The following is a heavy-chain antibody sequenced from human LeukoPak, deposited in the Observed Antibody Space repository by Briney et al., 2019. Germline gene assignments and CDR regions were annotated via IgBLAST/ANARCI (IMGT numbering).Heavy chain of an antibody. CDR3: ARWLNY. CDR2: IYSGDSP. V-gene: IGHV3-53*01. D-gene: IGHD6-19*01. Sequence: GGSLRLSCAASGFTVSNNYMSWVRQAPGKGLEWVSLIYSGDSPFYADSVKGRFTISRDSSKNTLYLQMNSLRAKDTAVYYCARWLNYWGQGTLVTVSS. CDR1: GFTVSNNY. J-gene: IGHJ4*02.